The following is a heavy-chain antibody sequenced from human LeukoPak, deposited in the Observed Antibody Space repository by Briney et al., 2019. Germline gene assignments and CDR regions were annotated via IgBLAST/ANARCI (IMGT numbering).Heavy chain of an antibody. Sequence: GGSLRLSCAASGFTFSSYSMNWVRQAPGKGLEWVSSISSSSSYIYYADSMKGRFTISRDNAKNSLYLQMNSLRAEDTAVYYCATAGNYRFDYWGQGTLVTVSS. V-gene: IGHV3-21*01. CDR3: ATAGNYRFDY. CDR2: ISSSSSYI. D-gene: IGHD1-7*01. J-gene: IGHJ4*02. CDR1: GFTFSSYS.